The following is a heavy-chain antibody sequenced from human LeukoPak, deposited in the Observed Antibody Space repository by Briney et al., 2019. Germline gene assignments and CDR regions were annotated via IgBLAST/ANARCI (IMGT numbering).Heavy chain of an antibody. Sequence: SETLSLTCTVSGGSINDYCSSWIRQPAGKGLEWLGRIYSTGSTDYNPSLKSRVTMSVDTSQNQLSLKLSSVTAADTAVYFCTRGMYVVSGTMWFGPWGQGTLVTVSS. J-gene: IGHJ5*02. CDR3: TRGMYVVSGTMWFGP. CDR1: GGSINDYC. D-gene: IGHD6-19*01. V-gene: IGHV4-4*07. CDR2: IYSTGST.